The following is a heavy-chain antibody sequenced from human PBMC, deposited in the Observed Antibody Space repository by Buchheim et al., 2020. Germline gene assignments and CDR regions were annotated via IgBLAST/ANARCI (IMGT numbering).Heavy chain of an antibody. CDR1: GFTFTTYW. V-gene: IGHV3-23*04. D-gene: IGHD1-26*01. CDR3: AKARSGRFFDY. CDR2: ISGSGGTT. J-gene: IGHJ4*02. Sequence: QLVESGGGLVQPGRSLRLSCTASGFTFTTYWMSWVRQAPGKGLEWVSDISGSGGTTYYADSVKGRFTISRDNSQNTLYLQMNSLRAEDTAIYYCAKARSGRFFDYWGQG.